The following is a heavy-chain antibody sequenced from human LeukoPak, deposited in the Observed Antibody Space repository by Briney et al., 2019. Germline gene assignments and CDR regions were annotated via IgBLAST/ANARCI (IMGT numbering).Heavy chain of an antibody. CDR2: INPNSGGT. D-gene: IGHD4-17*01. CDR3: ARDWSMTTLDY. V-gene: IGHV1-2*06. Sequence: ASLKVSCKASGYTFIGYYMHWVRQAPGQGLEWMGRINPNSGGTDCAQKFQGRVTMTRDTSISTAYLEFSSLRSDDTAVYYCARDWSMTTLDYWGQGTLVTVSS. CDR1: GYTFIGYY. J-gene: IGHJ4*02.